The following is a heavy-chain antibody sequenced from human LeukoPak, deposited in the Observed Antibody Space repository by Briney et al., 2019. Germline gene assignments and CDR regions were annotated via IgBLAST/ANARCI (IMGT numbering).Heavy chain of an antibody. CDR2: ISHSGST. CDR1: GGSFSGYY. J-gene: IGHJ5*02. CDR3: AREVRRDFWSGYHESNNWFDA. Sequence: PSETLSLTCAVYGGSFSGYYWSWIRQPPGKGLEWIGEISHSGSTNYNPSLKSRVTISVDTSKNQFSLKLSSVTAADTAVYYCAREVRRDFWSGYHESNNWFDAWGQGTLVTVSS. D-gene: IGHD3-3*01. V-gene: IGHV4-34*01.